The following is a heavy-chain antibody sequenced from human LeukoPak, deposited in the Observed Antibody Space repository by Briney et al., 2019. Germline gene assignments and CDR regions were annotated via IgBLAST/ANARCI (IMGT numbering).Heavy chain of an antibody. CDR2: IGGSDDT. J-gene: IGHJ4*02. D-gene: IGHD2-15*01. V-gene: IGHV3-23*01. CDR1: GFTFSNYP. CDR3: ARARVVDRRGYFDY. Sequence: GDSLRLSCVASGFTFSNYPMTWVRQFPGEGLQWVSTIGGSDDTYYADSVKGRFTISRDTSKNTLYLQMHSLGAEDTAVYYCARARVVDRRGYFDYWGQGTLVTASS.